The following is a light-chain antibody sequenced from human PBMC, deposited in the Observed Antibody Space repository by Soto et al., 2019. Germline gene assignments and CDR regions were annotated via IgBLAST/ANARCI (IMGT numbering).Light chain of an antibody. CDR1: QSVSSN. V-gene: IGKV3-15*01. Sequence: EIVMTQSPATLSVSPGERVTLSCSASQSVSSNFAWYHQKPGQAPRLLIYGASTRATGIPDRFSGSGSGTEGTLTISSLQSADFAVYYWHQDNIWPQTFGQGTKVYIK. CDR3: HQDNIWPQT. CDR2: GAS. J-gene: IGKJ1*01.